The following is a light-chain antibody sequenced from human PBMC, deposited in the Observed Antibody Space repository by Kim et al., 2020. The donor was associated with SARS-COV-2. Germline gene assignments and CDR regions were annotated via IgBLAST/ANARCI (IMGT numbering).Light chain of an antibody. Sequence: ELVLTQSPGTLSLSPGERATLSCRASQKVAGNYLAWYQKKPGQPPRLLIYGAASRAAGISDRFGGRGSGTDFTLTISRLEPEDFAVYYCLQYGSSPPIWTFGQGTKVDIK. J-gene: IGKJ1*01. CDR2: GAA. CDR1: QKVAGNY. CDR3: LQYGSSPPIWT. V-gene: IGKV3-20*01.